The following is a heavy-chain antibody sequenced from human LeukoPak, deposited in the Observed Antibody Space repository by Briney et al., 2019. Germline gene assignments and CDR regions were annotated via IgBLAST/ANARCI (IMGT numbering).Heavy chain of an antibody. CDR2: INPNSGGT. CDR1: GYTFTTYY. V-gene: IGHV1-2*02. CDR3: ARPYNWNDGGAVYYFDY. J-gene: IGHJ4*02. D-gene: IGHD1-20*01. Sequence: ASVNVSCKASGYTFTTYYMHWVRQAPGQGLEWMGWINPNSGGTNYAQQFQGRVTMTMDTSISTAYMELSRLRSDDTAVYYCARPYNWNDGGAVYYFDYWGQGTQVTVSS.